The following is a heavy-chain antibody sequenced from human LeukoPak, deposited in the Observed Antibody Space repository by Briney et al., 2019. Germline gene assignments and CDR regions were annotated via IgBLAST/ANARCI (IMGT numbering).Heavy chain of an antibody. V-gene: IGHV1-2*02. D-gene: IGHD4-17*01. CDR1: GYTFTGYY. J-gene: IGHJ3*02. Sequence: ASVKVSCKASGYTFTGYYMHWVRQAPGQGLEWVGWINPNSGGTNYAQKFQGRVTMTRDTSISTAYMELSRLRSDDTAEYYCARDYGGDYGAFDIWGQGTMVTVSS. CDR3: ARDYGGDYGAFDI. CDR2: INPNSGGT.